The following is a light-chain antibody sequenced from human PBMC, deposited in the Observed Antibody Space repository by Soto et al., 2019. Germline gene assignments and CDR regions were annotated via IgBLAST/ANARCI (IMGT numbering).Light chain of an antibody. J-gene: IGKJ1*01. CDR3: QQSYSTPLT. CDR1: QSISSY. V-gene: IGKV1-39*01. CDR2: AAS. Sequence: DIQMTQSPSSLSASVGDRVTITCRASQSISSYLNWYQQKPGKAPKLLIYAASSLQSGVPSRFSGSGSGTDFTLTISSLQPEDFATYYCQQSYSTPLTFGQVNKVEIK.